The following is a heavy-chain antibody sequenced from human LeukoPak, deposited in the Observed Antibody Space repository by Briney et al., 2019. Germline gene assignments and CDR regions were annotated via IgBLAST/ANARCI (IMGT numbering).Heavy chain of an antibody. Sequence: GGSLRLSCAASGFSFSASAMHWVRQASGKGLEWVGRIRSKGNSYATEYGASVKGRFTISRDDSKNTAYLQMNSLKTEDTAVYYCTTILFYWGQGTLVTVSS. J-gene: IGHJ4*02. CDR2: IRSKGNSYAT. CDR1: GFSFSASA. V-gene: IGHV3-73*01. CDR3: TTILFY. D-gene: IGHD2/OR15-2a*01.